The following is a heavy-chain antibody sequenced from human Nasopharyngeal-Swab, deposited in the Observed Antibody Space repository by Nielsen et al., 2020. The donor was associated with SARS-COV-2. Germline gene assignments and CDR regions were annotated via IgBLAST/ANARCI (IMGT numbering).Heavy chain of an antibody. Sequence: SLKISCAASGITFSSYWMHWVRQALGKGLVWVSRIKSDGSSTSYADSVKGRFTIYRDNAKNTLYLQMNSLSAEDTAVYYCARAGIVGAPGDFDYWGQGTLVTVSS. CDR2: IKSDGSST. CDR1: GITFSSYW. D-gene: IGHD1-26*01. CDR3: ARAGIVGAPGDFDY. V-gene: IGHV3-74*01. J-gene: IGHJ4*02.